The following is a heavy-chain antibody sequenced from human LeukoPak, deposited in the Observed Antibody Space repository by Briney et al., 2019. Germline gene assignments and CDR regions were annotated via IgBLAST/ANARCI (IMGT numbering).Heavy chain of an antibody. J-gene: IGHJ4*02. CDR2: INHSGST. Sequence: SETLSLTCAVYGGSFSGYYWSWIRQPPGKGLEWIGEINHSGSTNYNPSLKSRVTISVDTSKNQFSLKLSSVTAADTAVYYCARVSDQAGPGYWGQGTLVTVSS. D-gene: IGHD6-13*01. V-gene: IGHV4-34*01. CDR3: ARVSDQAGPGY. CDR1: GGSFSGYY.